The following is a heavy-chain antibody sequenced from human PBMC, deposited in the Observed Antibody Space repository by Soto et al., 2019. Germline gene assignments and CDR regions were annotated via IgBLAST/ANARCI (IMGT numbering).Heavy chain of an antibody. CDR1: GYAFTTYG. J-gene: IGHJ4*02. CDR3: ARGRYGDY. Sequence: QVHLVLSGAEVKKPGASVKVSCKGSGYAFTTYGITWVRQAPGQGLEWMGWISAHNGNTNYAQKLQGRVTVTRDTSTSTAYMELRRLKSDDTAVYYCARGRYGDYWGQGALVTVSS. D-gene: IGHD1-1*01. CDR2: ISAHNGNT. V-gene: IGHV1-18*01.